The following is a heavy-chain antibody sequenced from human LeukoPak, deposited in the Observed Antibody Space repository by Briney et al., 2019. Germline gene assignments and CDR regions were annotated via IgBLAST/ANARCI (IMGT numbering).Heavy chain of an antibody. D-gene: IGHD2-8*01. CDR2: MNPNNGNT. Sequence: ASVKVSCKASGYTFTSYDIIWLRQATGQGLEWMGWMNPNNGNTGYVQKLQGRLTMTRDTSISTAYMELSSLRSEDTAVYYCTRDLVDNACDFWGQGTLVTVSS. V-gene: IGHV1-8*02. CDR1: GYTFTSYD. CDR3: TRDLVDNACDF. J-gene: IGHJ4*02.